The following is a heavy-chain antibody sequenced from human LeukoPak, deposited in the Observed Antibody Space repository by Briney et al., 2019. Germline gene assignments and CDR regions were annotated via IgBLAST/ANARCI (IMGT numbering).Heavy chain of an antibody. D-gene: IGHD3-10*01. CDR3: ARDQGLGHYFDS. CDR1: GLTVSSNY. Sequence: GGSLRLSCAASGLTVSSNYMSWVRQGPGKGLEWVSSTYRDGSTYYADSVKGRFTISRDNSKNTVYLQMNSLRAEDTAVYYCARDQGLGHYFDSWGQGTLVTVSS. CDR2: TYRDGST. V-gene: IGHV3-53*01. J-gene: IGHJ4*02.